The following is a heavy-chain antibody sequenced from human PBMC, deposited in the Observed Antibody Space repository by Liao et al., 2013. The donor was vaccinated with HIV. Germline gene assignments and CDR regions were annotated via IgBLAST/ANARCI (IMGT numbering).Heavy chain of an antibody. Sequence: QLQLQESGSGLVKPSQTLSLTCAVSGGSISSGAYSWSWIRQPPGKGLEWIGYIYHSGSTYYNPSLKSRVTISVDTSKNQFSLKLSSVTAADTAVYYCATPTLGIQLWSVNAFDIWGQGTMVTVSS. V-gene: IGHV4-30-2*01. CDR1: GGSISSGAYS. CDR3: ATPTLGIQLWSVNAFDI. D-gene: IGHD5-18*01. J-gene: IGHJ3*02. CDR2: IYHSGST.